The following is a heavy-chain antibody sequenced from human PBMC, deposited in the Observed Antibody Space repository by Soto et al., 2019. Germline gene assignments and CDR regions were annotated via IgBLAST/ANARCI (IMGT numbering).Heavy chain of an antibody. D-gene: IGHD3-10*01. CDR3: ASLPYGSGIHYFDY. V-gene: IGHV4-59*06. J-gene: IGHJ4*02. Sequence: KASETLSLTCTVSGGSISSYYWSWIRQPAGKGLEWIGYIYYSGSTYYNPSLKSRVTISVDTSKNQFSLKLSSVTAADTAVYYCASLPYGSGIHYFDYWGQGTLVTVSS. CDR1: GGSISSYY. CDR2: IYYSGST.